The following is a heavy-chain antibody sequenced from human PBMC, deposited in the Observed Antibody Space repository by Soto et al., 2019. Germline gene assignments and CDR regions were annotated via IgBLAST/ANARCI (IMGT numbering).Heavy chain of an antibody. J-gene: IGHJ4*02. CDR1: GFTFTSYT. CDR3: ARARVYATGPLDF. V-gene: IGHV3-21*02. Sequence: EVQLVESGGGLVKPGGPLRLSCAASGFTFTSYTMNWVRQAPGKGLEWVSSISSSSDYINYADSMKGRVTISRDNAKNSLFLDMNSLTGEDTAVYYCARARVYATGPLDFWGQGTLVTVSS. D-gene: IGHD6-13*01. CDR2: ISSSSDYI.